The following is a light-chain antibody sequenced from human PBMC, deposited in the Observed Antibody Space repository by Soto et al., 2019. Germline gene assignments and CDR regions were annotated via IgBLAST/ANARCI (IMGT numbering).Light chain of an antibody. Sequence: QSALTQPASVSGSPGQSITISCTGTRSDVGDYDFVSWYQQYPGKAPKLIIYDVYNRPSGVSLRFSGSKSGNTASLTIFGLQAEDEADYYCCSHPFTNTHVVFGAGTKLTVL. CDR2: DVY. V-gene: IGLV2-14*01. CDR1: RSDVGDYDF. J-gene: IGLJ2*01. CDR3: CSHPFTNTHVV.